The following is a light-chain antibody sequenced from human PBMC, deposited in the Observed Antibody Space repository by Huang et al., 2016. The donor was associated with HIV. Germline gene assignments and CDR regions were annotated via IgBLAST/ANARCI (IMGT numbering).Light chain of an antibody. CDR3: HQYGSPPFT. CDR2: GAS. Sequence: PGTLSLSPGERATLSCRASQSVTSNYLAWYLQKPGQAPTLLIYGASSRATDIPDRFSGSGSGTDFTLTISRREPEDFAVYYCHQYGSPPFTFGPGTKVDIK. J-gene: IGKJ3*01. CDR1: QSVTSNY. V-gene: IGKV3-20*01.